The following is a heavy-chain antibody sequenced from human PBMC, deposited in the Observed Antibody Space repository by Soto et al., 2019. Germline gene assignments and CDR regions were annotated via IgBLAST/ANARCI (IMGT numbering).Heavy chain of an antibody. D-gene: IGHD2-2*01. J-gene: IGHJ4*02. CDR3: ARAKRDIVVVPAAMLLF. CDR2: ISGSGGST. V-gene: IGHV3-23*01. Sequence: PGGSLRLSCAASGFTFSSYAMSWVRQAPGKGLEWVSAISGSGGSTYYADSVKGRFTISRDNSKNTLYLQMNSLRAEDTAVYYCARAKRDIVVVPAAMLLFWGQGTLVTVSS. CDR1: GFTFSSYA.